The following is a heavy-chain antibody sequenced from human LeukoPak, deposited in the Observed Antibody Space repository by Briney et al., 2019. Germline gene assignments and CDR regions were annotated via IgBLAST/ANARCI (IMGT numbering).Heavy chain of an antibody. CDR1: GFTLSSCW. Sequence: PGGSLTLTFAVCGFTLSSCWWHWVRQAPGKGLVWVSRINEDGRTINYADSVEGRFTISRDKAKNTLYLQMNSLRVEDTAVYFCARDLTGGSQFWGQGSLVTVSS. J-gene: IGHJ1*01. V-gene: IGHV3-74*01. CDR3: ARDLTGGSQF. CDR2: INEDGRTI. D-gene: IGHD2-15*01.